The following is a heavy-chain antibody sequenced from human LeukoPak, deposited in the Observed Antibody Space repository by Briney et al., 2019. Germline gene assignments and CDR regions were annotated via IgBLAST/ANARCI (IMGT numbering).Heavy chain of an antibody. CDR2: IIPTLGIV. V-gene: IGHV1-69*04. J-gene: IGHJ5*02. D-gene: IGHD5-18*01. Sequence: SVKVSCKASGGTFNNYTINWVRQAPGQGLEWMGRIIPTLGIVNFAQKFQGRVTITADKSTSTAYMELSSLRSEDTAVYYCATEPSGYSYGQRWFDPWGQGTLVTVSS. CDR3: ATEPSGYSYGQRWFDP. CDR1: GGTFNNYT.